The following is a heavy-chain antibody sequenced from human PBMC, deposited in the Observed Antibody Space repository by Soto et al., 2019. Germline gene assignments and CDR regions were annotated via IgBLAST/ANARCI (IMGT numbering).Heavy chain of an antibody. D-gene: IGHD3-22*01. CDR3: ARGDGDYYDGNGYLGRH. CDR2: INSDGSRT. CDR1: GFTFSSYC. J-gene: IGHJ4*02. Sequence: EVQLVESGGGIVQPGGSLRLSCAASGFTFSSYCMHWVRQAPGKGLVWVSRINSDGSRTSYADSAKGRFTISRDNGKNTVYLQINRLRAEDTDVYYWARGDGDYYDGNGYLGRHWGQGTLVTVSS. V-gene: IGHV3-74*01.